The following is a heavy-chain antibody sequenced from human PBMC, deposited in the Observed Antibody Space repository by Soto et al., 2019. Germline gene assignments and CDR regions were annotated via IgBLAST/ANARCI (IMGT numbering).Heavy chain of an antibody. CDR2: IKSKTDGGTT. J-gene: IGHJ4*02. CDR1: GFTFSNAW. V-gene: IGHV3-15*07. Sequence: GGSLRLSCAASGFTFSNAWMNWVRQAPGKGLEWVGRIKSKTDGGTTDYAAPVKGRFTIPRDDSKNTLYLQMNSLKTEDTAVYYCSSGYSYGSGIHWGQGTLVTVSS. D-gene: IGHD5-18*01. CDR3: SSGYSYGSGIH.